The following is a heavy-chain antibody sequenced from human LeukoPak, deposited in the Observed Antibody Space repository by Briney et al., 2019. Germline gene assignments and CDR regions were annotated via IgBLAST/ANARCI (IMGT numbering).Heavy chain of an antibody. D-gene: IGHD1-26*01. CDR2: IRYDGNNK. Sequence: GGSLRLSCGASGFVFDDYDMHWVRQAPGKGLEWVAFIRYDGNNKYYADSVKGRFTISRDNSKNTLYLQMNSLRAEDTAVYYCAKVLGYSGSYRKTFGIDYWGQGTLVTVSS. CDR3: AKVLGYSGSYRKTFGIDY. J-gene: IGHJ4*02. CDR1: GFVFDDYD. V-gene: IGHV3-30*02.